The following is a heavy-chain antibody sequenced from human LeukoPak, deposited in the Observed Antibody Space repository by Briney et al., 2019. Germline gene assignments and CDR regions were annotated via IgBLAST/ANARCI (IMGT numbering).Heavy chain of an antibody. CDR1: GFTFSNYA. Sequence: GGSLRLSCAASGFTFSNYAMHWVRQAPGKGLEWVAVILYDGSNKYYADSVKGRFTISRDNSKNTLYLQMNSLRAEDTAVYYCAREAITMIGQANFDYWGQGTLVTVSS. CDR2: ILYDGSNK. J-gene: IGHJ4*02. CDR3: AREAITMIGQANFDY. D-gene: IGHD3-22*01. V-gene: IGHV3-30*04.